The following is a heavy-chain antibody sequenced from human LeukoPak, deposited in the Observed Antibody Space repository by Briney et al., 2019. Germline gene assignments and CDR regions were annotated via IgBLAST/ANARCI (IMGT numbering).Heavy chain of an antibody. CDR1: GFTFSGSA. Sequence: PGGSLRLSCEASGFTFSGSAMHWVRQASGKGLEWLGHIKSKGNSHVTAYAASLKGRFTISRDDSKNTAYLQSNNLETEDTAMYYCARQSGAAIPFVYWGQGTLVTVSS. CDR2: IKSKGNSHVT. V-gene: IGHV3-73*01. CDR3: ARQSGAAIPFVY. J-gene: IGHJ4*02. D-gene: IGHD2-2*02.